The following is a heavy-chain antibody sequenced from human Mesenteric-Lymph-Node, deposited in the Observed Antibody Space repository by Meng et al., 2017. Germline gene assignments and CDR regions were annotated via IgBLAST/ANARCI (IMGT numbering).Heavy chain of an antibody. Sequence: GGSLRLSCAASGFTFRSYWMHWVRQGPGKGLVWVSRISGDGSSTNYADSVKGRFTISRDNAKNTLYLQMNSLRAEDTAVYYCARVRVVEGCSGGSCYSGFDSWGQGTLVTVSS. J-gene: IGHJ4*02. CDR1: GFTFRSYW. D-gene: IGHD2-15*01. V-gene: IGHV3-74*01. CDR2: ISGDGSST. CDR3: ARVRVVEGCSGGSCYSGFDS.